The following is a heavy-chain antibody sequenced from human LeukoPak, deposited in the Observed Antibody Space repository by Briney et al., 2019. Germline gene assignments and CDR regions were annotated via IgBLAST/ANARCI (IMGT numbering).Heavy chain of an antibody. CDR1: GYTFTSYY. CDR3: ARSSTGSSGWYNYFDY. D-gene: IGHD6-19*01. V-gene: IGHV1-46*01. Sequence: ASVEVSCKASGYTFTSYYMHWVRQAPGQGLEWMGIINPSGGSTSYAQKFQGRVTMTRGMSTSTVYMELSSLRSEDTAVYYCARSSTGSSGWYNYFDYWGQGTLVTVSS. CDR2: INPSGGST. J-gene: IGHJ4*02.